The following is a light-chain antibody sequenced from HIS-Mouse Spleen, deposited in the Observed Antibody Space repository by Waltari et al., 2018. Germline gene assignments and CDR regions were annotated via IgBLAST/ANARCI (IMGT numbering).Light chain of an antibody. Sequence: SSELTQDPAVSVALGQTVRITCPGDSLRDNYASWYQQKPGQAPVIVIYGKNNRPSGIPDPVSVSSSGNTASLTITGAQAEDEADYYCNSRDSSGNHLVFGGGTKLTVL. J-gene: IGLJ3*02. CDR3: NSRDSSGNHLV. CDR1: SLRDNY. CDR2: GKN. V-gene: IGLV3-19*01.